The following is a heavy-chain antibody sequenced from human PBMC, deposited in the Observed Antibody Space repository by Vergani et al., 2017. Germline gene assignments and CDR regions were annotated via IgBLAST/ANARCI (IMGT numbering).Heavy chain of an antibody. D-gene: IGHD6-13*01. CDR3: AITQYSSSWYRRNXFDY. V-gene: IGHV1-69*06. Sequence: QVQLVQSGAEVKKPGSSVKVSCKASGGTFSSYAISWVRQAPGQGLEWMGGIIPIFGTANYAQKFQGRVTITAEKSTSTAYRELSSLRSEDTAVYYCAITQYSSSWYRRNXFDYWGQGTLVTVSS. J-gene: IGHJ4*02. CDR2: IIPIFGTA. CDR1: GGTFSSYA.